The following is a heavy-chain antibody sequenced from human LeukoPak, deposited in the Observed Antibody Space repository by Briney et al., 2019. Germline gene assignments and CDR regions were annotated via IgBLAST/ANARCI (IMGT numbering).Heavy chain of an antibody. CDR1: GYTFTDYY. CDR3: ATGRIAAAGTYWFDP. J-gene: IGHJ5*02. Sequence: ASVKISCKVSGYTFTDYYMHWVQQAPGKGLEWMRLVDPEDGETIYAEKFQGRVTITADTSTDTAYMELSSLRSEDTAVYYCATGRIAAAGTYWFDPWGQGTLVTVSS. CDR2: VDPEDGET. D-gene: IGHD6-13*01. V-gene: IGHV1-69-2*01.